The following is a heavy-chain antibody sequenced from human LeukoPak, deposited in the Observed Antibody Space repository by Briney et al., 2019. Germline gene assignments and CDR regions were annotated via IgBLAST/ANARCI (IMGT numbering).Heavy chain of an antibody. CDR1: GFALSAYS. CDR2: ISDDSSHI. D-gene: IGHD3-22*01. CDR3: ARNNYYDSSGYDY. J-gene: IGHJ4*02. Sequence: GGSLRLSCAVSGFALSAYSMNWVRQAPGKGLEWISSISDDSSHIYYADSVKGRFAISRDNAKNSVYLQMNSLRAEDTAVYYCARNNYYDSSGYDYWGQGTLVTVSS. V-gene: IGHV3-21*01.